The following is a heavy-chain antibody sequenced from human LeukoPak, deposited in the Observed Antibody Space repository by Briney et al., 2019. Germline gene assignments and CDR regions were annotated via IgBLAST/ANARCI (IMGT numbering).Heavy chain of an antibody. D-gene: IGHD3-22*01. J-gene: IGHJ4*02. CDR2: IYSGGST. CDR1: GFTVSSNY. Sequence: GGSLRLSCAASGFTVSSNYMSWVRQAPGKGLEWVSVIYSGGSTYYADSVKGRFTISRDNSKNTLYLQMNSLRAEDTAVYYCARARDDYYDSSGYYFDYWGQGTLVTVPS. V-gene: IGHV3-53*01. CDR3: ARARDDYYDSSGYYFDY.